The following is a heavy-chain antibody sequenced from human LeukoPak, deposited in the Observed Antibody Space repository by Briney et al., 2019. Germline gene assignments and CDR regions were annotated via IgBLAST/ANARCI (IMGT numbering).Heavy chain of an antibody. CDR2: ISYDGSIN. D-gene: IGHD2-15*01. J-gene: IGHJ4*02. V-gene: IGHV3-30-3*01. CDR3: ARHRRYCGGGSCYFYYFCDC. Sequence: GGSLRLSCTASGFNFNAYAGHWVRQAPGKGLEWVAVISYDGSINFYAASVKGRFTISRDNSKNTLYLQMNSLRAEDSALYFCARHRRYCGGGSCYFYYFCDCCRWGTLVTVSS. CDR1: GFNFNAYA.